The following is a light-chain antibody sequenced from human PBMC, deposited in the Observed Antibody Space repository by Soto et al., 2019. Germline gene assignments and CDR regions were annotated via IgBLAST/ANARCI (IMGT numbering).Light chain of an antibody. CDR3: QQYDDRPLT. V-gene: IGKV1-33*01. Sequence: DIQMTQSPSSLSASVGDRVTITGQASQDISNYLAWYQQKPGKVPKLLIYAASTLQSGVPSRFSGSGSGTHFAFTISSLQPEDIATYYCQQYDDRPLTFGGGTKVDI. CDR2: AAS. CDR1: QDISNY. J-gene: IGKJ4*01.